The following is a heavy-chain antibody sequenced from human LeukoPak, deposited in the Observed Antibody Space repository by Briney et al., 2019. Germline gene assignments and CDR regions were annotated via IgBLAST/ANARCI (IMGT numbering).Heavy chain of an antibody. D-gene: IGHD4-17*01. CDR1: GYTFTSYT. CDR2: INTNTGNP. CDR3: ARELGPDYGDYVGVNY. Sequence: GASVKVSCKASGYTFTSYTMNWVRQAPGQGLEWMGWINTNTGNPTYAQGFTGRFVFSLDTSVSTAYLQISSLKAEDTAVYYCARELGPDYGDYVGVNYWGQGTLVTVSS. J-gene: IGHJ4*02. V-gene: IGHV7-4-1*02.